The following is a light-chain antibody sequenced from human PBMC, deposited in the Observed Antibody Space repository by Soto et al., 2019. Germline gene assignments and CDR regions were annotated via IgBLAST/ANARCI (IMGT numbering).Light chain of an antibody. V-gene: IGKV1-5*03. CDR2: KAS. CDR3: QHYNSYSEA. J-gene: IGKJ1*01. Sequence: DIQLTQSPSLLSASLGDRVTITCRASHDISTYLAWYQQKPGKAPKLMIYKASTLKSGVPSRFSGSGSGTEFTLTISSLQPDDFATYYCQHYNSYSEAFGQGTKVDIK. CDR1: HDISTY.